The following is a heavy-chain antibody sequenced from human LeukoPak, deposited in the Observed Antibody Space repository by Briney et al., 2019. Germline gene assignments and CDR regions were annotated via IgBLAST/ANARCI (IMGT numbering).Heavy chain of an antibody. CDR2: ISGSGGST. V-gene: IGHV3-23*01. Sequence: GGSLRLSCAASGFTFSSYAMSWVGQAPGKGLEWVSAISGSGGSTYYADSVKGRFTISRDNSKNTLYLQMNSLRAEDTAVYYCAKVRYYYDSSGYSYFDYWGQGTLVTVSS. D-gene: IGHD3-22*01. CDR1: GFTFSSYA. CDR3: AKVRYYYDSSGYSYFDY. J-gene: IGHJ4*02.